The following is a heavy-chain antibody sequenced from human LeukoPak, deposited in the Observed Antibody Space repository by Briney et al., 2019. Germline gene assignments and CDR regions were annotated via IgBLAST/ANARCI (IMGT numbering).Heavy chain of an antibody. D-gene: IGHD2-2*01. CDR1: GFTFTTYD. CDR2: ISGSGRTT. V-gene: IGHV3-23*01. CDR3: AKDRDCSSTSCYVPFDS. J-gene: IGHJ4*02. Sequence: GGSLRLSCAASGFTFTTYDMTWVRQAPGKGLEWVSGISGSGRTTNYADSVKGRFTSSRDNSKNTLFLQMNNLRAEDTAVYYCAKDRDCSSTSCYVPFDSWGQGTLVTVSS.